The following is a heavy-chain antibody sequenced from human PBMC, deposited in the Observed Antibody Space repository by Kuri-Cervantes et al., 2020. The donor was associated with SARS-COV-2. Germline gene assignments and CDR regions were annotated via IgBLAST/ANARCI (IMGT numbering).Heavy chain of an antibody. CDR1: GFLFSASA. V-gene: IGHV5-51*01. J-gene: IGHJ6*03. D-gene: IGHD3-22*01. CDR3: ARLYYDSSGYYYMDV. Sequence: GGSLRLSCEASGFLFSASAIHWVRQGSGKGLEWMGIIYPGDSDTKYSPSFQGQVTISADKSISTAFLQWSSLKASDTAMYYCARLYYDSSGYYYMDVWGKGTTVTVSS. CDR2: IYPGDSDT.